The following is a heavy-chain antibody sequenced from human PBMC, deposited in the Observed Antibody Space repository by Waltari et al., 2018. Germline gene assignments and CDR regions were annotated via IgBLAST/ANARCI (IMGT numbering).Heavy chain of an antibody. J-gene: IGHJ5*02. CDR2: IIPIFGTA. V-gene: IGHV1-69*13. CDR1: GGTFSSYA. D-gene: IGHD3-9*01. CDR3: ARVYYDILTGALRALDP. Sequence: QVQLVQSGAEVKKPGSSVTVSCKASGGTFSSYAISWVRQAPGQGLEWMGGIIPIFGTANYAQKFQGRVTITADESTSTAYMELSSLRSEDTAVNYCARVYYDILTGALRALDPWGQGTLVTVSS.